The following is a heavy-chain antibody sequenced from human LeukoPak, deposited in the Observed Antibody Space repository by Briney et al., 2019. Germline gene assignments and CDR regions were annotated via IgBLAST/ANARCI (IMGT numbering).Heavy chain of an antibody. CDR1: GYTFPGYY. V-gene: IGHV1-2*02. D-gene: IGHD3-10*01. CDR3: ARDRNTMVRGGLDY. CDR2: INPNSGGT. J-gene: IGHJ4*02. Sequence: ASVKVSCKASGYTFPGYYMHWVRQAPGQGLEWMGWINPNSGGTNYAQKFQGRVTMTRDTSISTAYMELRSLRSDDTAVYYCARDRNTMVRGGLDYWGQGTLVTVSS.